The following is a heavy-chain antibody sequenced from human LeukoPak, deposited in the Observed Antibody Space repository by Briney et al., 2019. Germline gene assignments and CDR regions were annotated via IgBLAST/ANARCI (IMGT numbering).Heavy chain of an antibody. V-gene: IGHV4-59*08. J-gene: IGHJ5*02. CDR3: ARIHRDYYGSGSYNYPADNWFDP. D-gene: IGHD3-10*01. Sequence: SETLSLTCTVSGGSISSYYWSWIRQPPGKGLEWIGYIYYSGSTNYNPSLKSRVTISVDTSKNQFSLKLSSVTAADTAVYYCARIHRDYYGSGSYNYPADNWFDPWGQGTLVTVSS. CDR1: GGSISSYY. CDR2: IYYSGST.